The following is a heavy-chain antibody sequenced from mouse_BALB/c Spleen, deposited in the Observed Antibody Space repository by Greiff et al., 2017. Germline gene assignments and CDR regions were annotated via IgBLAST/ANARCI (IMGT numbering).Heavy chain of an antibody. CDR3: AREGDYGRFAY. CDR2: ISSGGST. D-gene: IGHD1-2*01. CDR1: GFTFSSYA. J-gene: IGHJ3*01. V-gene: IGHV5-6-5*01. Sequence: EVHLVESGGGLVKPGGSLKLSCAASGFTFSSYAMSWVRQTPEKRLEWVASISSGGSTYYPDSVKGRFTISRDNARNILYLQMSSLRSEDTAMYYCAREGDYGRFAYWGQGTLVTVSA.